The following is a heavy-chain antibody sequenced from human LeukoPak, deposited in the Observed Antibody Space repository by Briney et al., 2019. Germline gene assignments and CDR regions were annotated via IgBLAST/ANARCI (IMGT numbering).Heavy chain of an antibody. CDR2: IFYSGST. CDR3: AREARPITGYSSGWYGPPYYYYYYYMDV. CDR1: GGSISSSSYY. V-gene: IGHV4-39*07. J-gene: IGHJ6*03. D-gene: IGHD6-19*01. Sequence: RASETLSLTCTVSGGSISSSSYYWGWIRQPPGKGLEWIGNIFYSGSTYYNPSLKSRVTISVDTSKNQFSLKLSSVTAADTAVYYCAREARPITGYSSGWYGPPYYYYYYYMDVWGKGTTVTISS.